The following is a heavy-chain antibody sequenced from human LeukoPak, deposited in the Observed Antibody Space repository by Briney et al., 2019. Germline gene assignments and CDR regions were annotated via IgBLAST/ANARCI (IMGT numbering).Heavy chain of an antibody. Sequence: SETLSLTCTVSGGFTIYYWSWIRQPPGKGLEWIGYINYSGSTSYNPSLKSRVAISVDTSRDQFSLKLTSVTAADTAVYYCARLNGGRWGQGILVTVSS. D-gene: IGHD7-27*01. CDR2: INYSGST. J-gene: IGHJ4*02. V-gene: IGHV4-59*08. CDR1: GGFTIYY. CDR3: ARLNGGR.